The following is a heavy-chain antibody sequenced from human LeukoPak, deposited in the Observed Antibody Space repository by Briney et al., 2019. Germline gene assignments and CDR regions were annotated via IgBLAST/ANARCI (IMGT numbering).Heavy chain of an antibody. D-gene: IGHD3-10*01. V-gene: IGHV4-34*01. CDR3: ARVNRVTMVRGVINWFDP. CDR2: INHSGST. CDR1: GVSFSGYY. J-gene: IGHJ5*02. Sequence: ASETLSLTCAVYGVSFSGYYWSWIRQPPGKGLEWIGEINHSGSTNYNPSLKSRVTISVDTSKNQFSLKLSSVTAADTAVYYCARVNRVTMVRGVINWFDPWGQGTLVTVSS.